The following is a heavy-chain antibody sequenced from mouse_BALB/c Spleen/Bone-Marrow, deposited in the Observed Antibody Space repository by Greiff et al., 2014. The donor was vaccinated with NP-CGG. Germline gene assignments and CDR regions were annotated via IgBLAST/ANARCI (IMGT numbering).Heavy chain of an antibody. J-gene: IGHJ4*01. Sequence: VKLEESGPGLVAPSQSLSITCTVSGFSLTSYGVHWVRQPPGKGLEWLGVIWAGGSTNYNSALMSRLSISKDNSKSQVFLKMNSLQTDDTAMYYCARESTMITSMDYWGQGTSVTVSS. CDR3: ARESTMITSMDY. D-gene: IGHD2-4*01. V-gene: IGHV2-9*02. CDR1: GFSLTSYG. CDR2: IWAGGST.